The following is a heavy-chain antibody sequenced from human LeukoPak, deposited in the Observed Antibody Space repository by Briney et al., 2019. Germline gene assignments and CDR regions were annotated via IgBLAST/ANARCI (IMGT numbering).Heavy chain of an antibody. CDR3: ARDLMGIAYRGAFYY. J-gene: IGHJ4*02. D-gene: IGHD6-13*01. CDR1: GFTFSHYW. V-gene: IGHV3-7*03. CDR2: IHQAGGEK. Sequence: GGSLRLSCVASGFTFSHYWMTWVRQTPEKGLEWVVSIHQAGGEKYFVDSVKGRFTISRDNAKNSLYLQMNSLRAEDTAVYYCARDLMGIAYRGAFYYWGQGTLVTVSS.